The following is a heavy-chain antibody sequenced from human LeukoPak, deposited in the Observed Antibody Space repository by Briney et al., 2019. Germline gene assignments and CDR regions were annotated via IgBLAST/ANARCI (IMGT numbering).Heavy chain of an antibody. CDR2: TYYSGST. D-gene: IGHD3-10*01. V-gene: IGHV4-30-4*08. Sequence: PSQTLSLTCTVSGGSISSGDYYWSWIRQPPGKGLEWIGYTYYSGSTYYNPSLKSRVTISVDTSKNQFSLKLSSVAAADTAVYYCARGSWFGESSGVDYWGQGTLVTVSS. CDR3: ARGSWFGESSGVDY. J-gene: IGHJ4*02. CDR1: GGSISSGDYY.